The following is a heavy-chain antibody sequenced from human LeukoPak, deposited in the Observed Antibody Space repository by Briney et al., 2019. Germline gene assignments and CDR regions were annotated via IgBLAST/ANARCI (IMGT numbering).Heavy chain of an antibody. V-gene: IGHV1-8*01. CDR3: ARGGSGWYWGERYYYYGMDV. D-gene: IGHD6-19*01. J-gene: IGHJ6*02. CDR1: GYTFTSYD. Sequence: ASVKVSCKASGYTFTSYDINWVRQATGQGLEWMGWMNPNSGNTGYAQKFQGRVTMTRNTSISTAYMELSSLRSEDTAVYYCARGGSGWYWGERYYYYGMDVWGQGTTVTVSS. CDR2: MNPNSGNT.